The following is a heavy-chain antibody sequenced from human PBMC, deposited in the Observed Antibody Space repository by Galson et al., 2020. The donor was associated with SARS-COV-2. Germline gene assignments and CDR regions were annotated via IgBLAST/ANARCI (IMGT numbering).Heavy chain of an antibody. Sequence: SETLSLTCAVYGGSFSGYYWSWIRQPPGKGLEWIGEINHSGSTNYNPSLKSRVTISVDTSKNQFSLKLSSVTAADTAVYYCARGARLALYYYYYGMDVWGQGTTVTVSS. CDR3: ARGARLALYYYYYGMDV. CDR1: GGSFSGYY. V-gene: IGHV4-34*01. J-gene: IGHJ6*02. CDR2: INHSGST. D-gene: IGHD6-25*01.